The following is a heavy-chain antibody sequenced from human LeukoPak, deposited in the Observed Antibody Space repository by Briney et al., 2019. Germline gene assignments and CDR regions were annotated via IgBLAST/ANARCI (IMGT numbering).Heavy chain of an antibody. CDR1: GGSISSGDYY. J-gene: IGHJ4*02. CDR3: AREGYGGNSSN. CDR2: IYHSGST. V-gene: IGHV4-30-4*01. Sequence: SQTLSLTCTVSGGSISSGDYYWSWIRRPPGKGLEWIGYIYHSGSTYYNPSLKSRVTISVDTSKNQFSLKLSSVTAADTAVYYCAREGYGGNSSNWGQGTLVTVSS. D-gene: IGHD4-23*01.